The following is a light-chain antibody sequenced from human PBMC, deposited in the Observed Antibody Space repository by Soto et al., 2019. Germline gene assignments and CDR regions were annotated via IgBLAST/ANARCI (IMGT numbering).Light chain of an antibody. CDR2: KVS. Sequence: DVVMTQSPLSLPVTLGQPASISCRSNQSLVHSDGIAYFSWFQQRPGRSPRRLIYKVSKRHSGVPDRFSGSGSGTDFTLKISRVEAEDVGVYYCMQGSHWPLTFGGGTKVDIK. CDR3: MQGSHWPLT. J-gene: IGKJ4*01. CDR1: QSLVHSDGIAY. V-gene: IGKV2-30*02.